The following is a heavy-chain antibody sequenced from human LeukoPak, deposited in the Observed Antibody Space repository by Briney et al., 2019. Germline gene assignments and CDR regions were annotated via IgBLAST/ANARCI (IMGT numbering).Heavy chain of an antibody. CDR2: IYPGDSDT. Sequence: GESLKISCKGSGYSFTTYRIGWVRQMPGKGLEWMGIIYPGDSDTRYSPSFQGQVTISADKSISTAYLQWSSLKASDTAMYYCARLRRDGSDAFDVWGQGTMVTVSS. CDR3: ARLRRDGSDAFDV. V-gene: IGHV5-51*01. D-gene: IGHD5-24*01. CDR1: GYSFTTYR. J-gene: IGHJ3*01.